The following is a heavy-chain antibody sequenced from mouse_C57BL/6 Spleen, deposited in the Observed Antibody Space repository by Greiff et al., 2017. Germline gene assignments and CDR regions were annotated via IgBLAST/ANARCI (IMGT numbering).Heavy chain of an antibody. D-gene: IGHD1-1*01. CDR1: GYAFSSYW. CDR3: ARRDYYGSSYHFDY. CDR2: FYPGDGDT. J-gene: IGHJ2*01. Sequence: VQLQQSGAELVKPGASVKISCKASGYAFSSYWMNWVKQRPGQGLEWIGQFYPGDGDTNYNGKFKGKATLTADKSSSTAYMQLSSLTSEDSAVYFCARRDYYGSSYHFDYWGQGTTLTVSS. V-gene: IGHV1-80*01.